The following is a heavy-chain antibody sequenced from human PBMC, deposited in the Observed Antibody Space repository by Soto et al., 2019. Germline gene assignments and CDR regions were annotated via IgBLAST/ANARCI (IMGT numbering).Heavy chain of an antibody. V-gene: IGHV1-3*01. CDR1: GYTFTSYA. J-gene: IGHJ6*03. Sequence: ASVKVSCKASGYTFTSYAMHWVRQAPGQTLEWMGWVNAVNGNTKYSQKFQDRITITRDSSTSTAYMELNTLRSEDTAVYFCARGAENYYSYYSVDVWGKGTTVTVSS. CDR2: VNAVNGNT. CDR3: ARGAENYYSYYSVDV.